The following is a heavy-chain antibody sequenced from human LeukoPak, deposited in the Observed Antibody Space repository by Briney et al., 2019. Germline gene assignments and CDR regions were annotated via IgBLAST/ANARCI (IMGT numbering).Heavy chain of an antibody. CDR2: ISAHNGNT. D-gene: IGHD4-11*01. CDR3: ARGAPTYTVTPSSFDY. V-gene: IGHV1-18*01. Sequence: ASVKVSCKASGYTFTSYGISWVRQAPGQGLEWMGWISAHNGNTNYAQKLQGRVTMTTDTSTSTAYMELRSLRSDDTAVYYCARGAPTYTVTPSSFDYWGQGTLVTVSS. J-gene: IGHJ4*02. CDR1: GYTFTSYG.